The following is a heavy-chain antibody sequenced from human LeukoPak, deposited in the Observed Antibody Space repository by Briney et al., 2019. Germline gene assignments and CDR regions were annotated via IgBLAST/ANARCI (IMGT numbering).Heavy chain of an antibody. D-gene: IGHD3-22*01. Sequence: ASVKVSCKASGYTFTSYDINWVRQATGQGLEWMGWMNPNSGNTGYAQKFQGRVTMTGNTSISTAYMELSSLRSEDTAVYYCARAPYYYDSSGDSGSIDYWGQGTLVTVSS. V-gene: IGHV1-8*01. CDR2: MNPNSGNT. J-gene: IGHJ4*02. CDR1: GYTFTSYD. CDR3: ARAPYYYDSSGDSGSIDY.